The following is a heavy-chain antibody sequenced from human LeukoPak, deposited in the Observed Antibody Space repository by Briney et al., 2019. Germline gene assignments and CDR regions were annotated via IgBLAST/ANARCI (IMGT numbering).Heavy chain of an antibody. J-gene: IGHJ4*02. CDR3: AKDTYYYDSSGYSGY. CDR2: IRYDGSNK. CDR1: GFTFSSYG. D-gene: IGHD3-22*01. Sequence: GGSLRLSCAASGFTFSSYGMHWVRQAPGKGLEWVAFIRYDGSNKYYADSVKGRFTISRDNSKNTLYPQMNSLRAEDTAVYYCAKDTYYYDSSGYSGYWGQGTLVTVSS. V-gene: IGHV3-30*02.